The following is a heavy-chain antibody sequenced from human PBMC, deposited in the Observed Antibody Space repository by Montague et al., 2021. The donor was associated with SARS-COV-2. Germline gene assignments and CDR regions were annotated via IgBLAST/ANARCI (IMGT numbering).Heavy chain of an antibody. CDR2: IDHGGNT. J-gene: IGHJ6*02. CDR3: ARDQTVLEWIWYGMDV. D-gene: IGHD3-3*01. V-gene: IGHV4-34*01. CDR1: GGSFSTYY. Sequence: SETLSLTCAVYGGSFSTYYWSWIRRSPGKGLEWIGNIDHGGNTNXXPSLKGRVSISVDTSSSQFSLYLTSVTAADAAVYYCARDQTVLEWIWYGMDVWGPGTTVTVSS.